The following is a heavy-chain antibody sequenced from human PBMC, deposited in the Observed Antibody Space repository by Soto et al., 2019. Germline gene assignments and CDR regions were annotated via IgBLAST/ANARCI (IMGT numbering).Heavy chain of an antibody. CDR1: GFTFSTYG. CDR2: IWYDGIDK. J-gene: IGHJ6*02. D-gene: IGHD4-17*01. CDR3: ARAAVTDYQYHGMDV. V-gene: IGHV3-33*01. Sequence: PGGSLRLSCAASGFTFSTYGMHWVRQAPGKGLEWVAAIWYDGIDKYYAASVKGRFTISRDNSMNTVYLQMSSLRADDTAVYYCARAAVTDYQYHGMDVWGQGTTVTV.